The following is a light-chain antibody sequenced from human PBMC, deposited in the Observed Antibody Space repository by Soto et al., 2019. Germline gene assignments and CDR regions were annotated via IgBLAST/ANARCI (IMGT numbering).Light chain of an antibody. CDR3: HQRQSWPRT. Sequence: EIVLTQSPATLSSFPGDRVTLSCRASQYINTRLAWYQHRPGQSPRLLIYQTFLRAAGIPARFSASGSGTDFTLTISDVQPEDFALYYCHQRQSWPRTFGQGTKVDI. CDR2: QTF. J-gene: IGKJ1*01. CDR1: QYINTR. V-gene: IGKV3-11*01.